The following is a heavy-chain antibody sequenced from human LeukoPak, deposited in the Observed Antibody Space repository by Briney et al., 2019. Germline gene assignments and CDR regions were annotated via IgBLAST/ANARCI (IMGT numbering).Heavy chain of an antibody. CDR3: ARVSPSAHQLLSSDY. Sequence: ASVKVSCKASGYTFTNYGISWVRQAPGQGLEWMSWISANNGETRYAQNFRGRVTMTTDTSTTTAYMELGSLRSDDTAVYYCARVSPSAHQLLSSDYWGQGTQVTVSS. CDR2: ISANNGET. D-gene: IGHD2-2*01. CDR1: GYTFTNYG. V-gene: IGHV1-18*04. J-gene: IGHJ4*02.